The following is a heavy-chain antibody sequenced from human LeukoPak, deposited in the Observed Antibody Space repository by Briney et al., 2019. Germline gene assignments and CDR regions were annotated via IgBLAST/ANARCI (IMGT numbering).Heavy chain of an antibody. Sequence: SETLSLTCAVYGGSFSGCFWNWIRQPPGKGLEWIGEIIHTGSTNYNPSLKSRVTILVDTFKNQFSLRLSSVTAADTAVYYCARGQVGAFDIWGQGTMVTVSS. CDR2: IIHTGST. CDR3: ARGQVGAFDI. J-gene: IGHJ3*02. V-gene: IGHV4-34*01. CDR1: GGSFSGCF.